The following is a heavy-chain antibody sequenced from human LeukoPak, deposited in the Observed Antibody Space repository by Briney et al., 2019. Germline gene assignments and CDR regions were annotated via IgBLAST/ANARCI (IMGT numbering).Heavy chain of an antibody. CDR2: INWNGGTT. D-gene: IGHD6-19*01. V-gene: IGHV3-20*03. CDR3: ARGYSSGWLFDY. J-gene: IGHJ4*02. Sequence: GGSLRLSFAASGFTFYDYGMRWVRQAPGEGLEWVSGINWNGGTTSYADSVKGRFTISRDNAKNSLYLQMNSLRAEDTALYYCARGYSSGWLFDYWGQGTLVTVSS. CDR1: GFTFYDYG.